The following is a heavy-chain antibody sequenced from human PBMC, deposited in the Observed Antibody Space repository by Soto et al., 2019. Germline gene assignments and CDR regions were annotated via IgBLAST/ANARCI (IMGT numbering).Heavy chain of an antibody. CDR1: GFTFSSYA. V-gene: IGHV3-23*01. J-gene: IGHJ5*02. Sequence: EVQLLESGGGLVQPGGSLRLSCAASGFTFSSYAMSWVRQAPGKGLEWVSAISGSGGSTYYADSVKGRFTISRDNSKNTLYLQMNSLRAEDTAVYYCAKDAALYGDYVLDWFDPWGQGTLVTVSS. CDR2: ISGSGGST. CDR3: AKDAALYGDYVLDWFDP. D-gene: IGHD4-17*01.